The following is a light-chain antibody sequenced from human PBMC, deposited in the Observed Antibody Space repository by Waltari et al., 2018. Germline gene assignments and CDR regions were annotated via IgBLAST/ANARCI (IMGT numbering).Light chain of an antibody. CDR3: CSYAGTSTMV. V-gene: IGLV2-23*02. J-gene: IGLJ3*02. CDR1: RHDVRSYRL. CDR2: EVP. Sequence: QSALTQPASVSGSPGMSITISCNGTRHDVRSYRLVSWYQQHPGKAPQLIIFEVPKRPSGVSDRYSGSKTENTASLTISGLQAEDEADYFCCSYAGTSTMVFGGGTKLTVL.